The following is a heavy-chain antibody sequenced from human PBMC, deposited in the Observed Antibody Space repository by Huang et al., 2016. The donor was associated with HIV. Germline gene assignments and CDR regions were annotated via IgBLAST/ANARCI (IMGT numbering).Heavy chain of an antibody. CDR2: IRYDGNND. CDR1: GFPFSAYG. V-gene: IGHV3-30*02. Sequence: QVRLVESGGGVVQPGASLTLSCSASGFPFSAYGMDWVRQAPVKGLEWVSFIRYDGNNDYLIGSVKGRFTISRDNSNNTQYLRMNSLRPEDTAVYYCVKERGSSRARSSFDFWGQGTSVIVSS. J-gene: IGHJ3*01. CDR3: VKERGSSRARSSFDF. D-gene: IGHD6-13*01.